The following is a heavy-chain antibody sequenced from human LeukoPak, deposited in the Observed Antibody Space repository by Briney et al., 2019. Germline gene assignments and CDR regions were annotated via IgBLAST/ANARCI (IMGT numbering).Heavy chain of an antibody. CDR2: IIPIFGTA. Sequence: ASVKVSCKXSGGTFSSYAISWVRQAPGQGLEWMGGIIPIFGTANYAQKFQGRVTITADESTSTAYMELSSLRSEDTAVYYCARDLGWSIAAPGWGQGTPVTVSS. V-gene: IGHV1-69*13. D-gene: IGHD6-6*01. CDR1: GGTFSSYA. J-gene: IGHJ4*02. CDR3: ARDLGWSIAAPG.